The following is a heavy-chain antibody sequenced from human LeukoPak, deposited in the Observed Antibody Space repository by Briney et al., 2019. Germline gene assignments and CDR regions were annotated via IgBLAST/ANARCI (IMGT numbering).Heavy chain of an antibody. V-gene: IGHV4-59*01. CDR1: GGSISSYY. J-gene: IGHJ4*02. Sequence: SGTLSLTCTVSGGSISSYYWSWIRQPPGKGLEWIGYIYYSGSTNYNPSLKSRVTISVDTSKNQFSLKLSSVTAADTAVYYCARGRPYGDPGDYWGQGTLVTVSS. D-gene: IGHD4-17*01. CDR3: ARGRPYGDPGDY. CDR2: IYYSGST.